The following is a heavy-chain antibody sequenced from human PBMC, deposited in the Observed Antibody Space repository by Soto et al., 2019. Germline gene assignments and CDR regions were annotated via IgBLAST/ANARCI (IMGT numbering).Heavy chain of an antibody. Sequence: ASVKVSCKASGYTFTSYGISWVRQAPGQGLEWMGWISAYNGNTNYAQKLQGRVTMTTDTSTGTAYMELRSLRSDDTAVYYCARAPLGYYDILTGYKTYGMDVWGQGTTVTVSS. CDR1: GYTFTSYG. J-gene: IGHJ6*02. CDR3: ARAPLGYYDILTGYKTYGMDV. V-gene: IGHV1-18*01. D-gene: IGHD3-9*01. CDR2: ISAYNGNT.